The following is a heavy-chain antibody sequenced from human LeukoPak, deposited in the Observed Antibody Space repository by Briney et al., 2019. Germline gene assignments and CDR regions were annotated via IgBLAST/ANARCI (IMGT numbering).Heavy chain of an antibody. CDR3: ARDRGGYYRFDP. V-gene: IGHV3-74*01. J-gene: IGHJ5*02. D-gene: IGHD3-22*01. Sequence: PGGSLRLFCAASGFTFSSYWMHGVRQAPGKGLVWVSRINSDGSSTSYADSVKGRFTISRDNAKNTLYLQMNSLRAEDTAVYYCARDRGGYYRFDPWGQGTLVTVSS. CDR2: INSDGSST. CDR1: GFTFSSYW.